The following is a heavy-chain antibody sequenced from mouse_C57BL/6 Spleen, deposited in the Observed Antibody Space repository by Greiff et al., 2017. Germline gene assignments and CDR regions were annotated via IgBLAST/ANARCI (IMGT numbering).Heavy chain of an antibody. Sequence: QVQLQQPGAELVRPGSSVKLSCKASGYTFTSYWMHWVKQRPIQGLEWIGNIDPSDSETHYYQKFKDKATLTVDKSSSTAYMQLSSLTSEDSAVYYCARESSPFAYWGQGTLVTVSA. J-gene: IGHJ3*01. CDR3: ARESSPFAY. CDR1: GYTFTSYW. V-gene: IGHV1-52*01. D-gene: IGHD1-1*01. CDR2: IDPSDSET.